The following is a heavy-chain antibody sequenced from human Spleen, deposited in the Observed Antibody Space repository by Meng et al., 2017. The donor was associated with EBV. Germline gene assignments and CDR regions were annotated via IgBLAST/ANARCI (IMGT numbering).Heavy chain of an antibody. V-gene: IGHV4-34*01. D-gene: IGHD5-24*01. CDR1: VRPFSVYY. J-gene: IGHJ4*02. Sequence: QLQRPQWGTVLWQPSGTLPLTWAVYVRPFSVYYWTWIPQPPGKGLAWIGEINHRETTKYNPSLKSRVTISVDTSKNQFSLQLTSLTAADTAVYYCARGFGERWLQYAYYYFDSWGQGTLVTVSS. CDR2: INHRETT. CDR3: ARGFGERWLQYAYYYFDS.